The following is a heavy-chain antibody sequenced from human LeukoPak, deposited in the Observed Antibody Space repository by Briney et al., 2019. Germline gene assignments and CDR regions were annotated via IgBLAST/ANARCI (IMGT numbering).Heavy chain of an antibody. CDR3: ASPISWGRPYDAFDI. V-gene: IGHV4-39*01. Sequence: PSETLSLTCTVSGGSISSGSYYWDWIRQPPGKGLEWIGSIYYSGSTYYNPSLKSRVTISVDTSKNQFSLKLSSVTAADTAVYYCASPISWGRPYDAFDIWGQGTMVTVSS. CDR1: GGSISSGSYY. CDR2: IYYSGST. D-gene: IGHD3-16*01. J-gene: IGHJ3*02.